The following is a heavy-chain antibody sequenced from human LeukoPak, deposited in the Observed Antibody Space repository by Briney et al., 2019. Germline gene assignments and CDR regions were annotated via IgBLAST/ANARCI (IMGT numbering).Heavy chain of an antibody. D-gene: IGHD3-10*01. CDR3: ASPRAYGSGSSDFDY. J-gene: IGHJ4*02. V-gene: IGHV3-23*01. CDR2: IGGSGGTT. CDR1: GFTFDSYA. Sequence: GGSLRLSCAASGFTFDSYAMSWVRQAPGKGLEWVSAIGGSGGTTFYADSVKGRFTISRDNSKNTLYLQMNSLRAEDTAVYYCASPRAYGSGSSDFDYWGQGTLVTVSS.